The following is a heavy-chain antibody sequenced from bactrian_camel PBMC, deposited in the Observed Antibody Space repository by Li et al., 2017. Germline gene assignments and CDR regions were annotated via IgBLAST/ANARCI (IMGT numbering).Heavy chain of an antibody. CDR1: GDTISRYC. Sequence: HVQLVESGGGSVQVGGSLLLSCVASGDTISRYCMGWFRQAPGKEREGVAVIDSDGLAKYADSVKGRFTISQDSAKNILYLYLQMNSLKPEDTAMYYCAADFNVCGVVRRRGKFGYLGLGTQVT. D-gene: IGHD2*01. J-gene: IGHJ6*01. CDR3: AADFNVCGVVRRRGKFGY. CDR2: IDSDGLA. V-gene: IGHV3S53*01.